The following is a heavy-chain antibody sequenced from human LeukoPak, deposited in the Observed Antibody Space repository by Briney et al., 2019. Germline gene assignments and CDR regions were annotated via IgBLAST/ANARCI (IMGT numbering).Heavy chain of an antibody. V-gene: IGHV4-39*01. CDR1: GGSISSSSYY. CDR2: IYYSGST. D-gene: IGHD3-3*01. Sequence: SETLSLTCTVSGGSISSSSYYWGWIRQPPGKGLEWIGSIYYSGSTYYNPSLKSRVTISVDTSKNQFSLKLSSVTAADTAVYYCARLLEWLLFVLNGDAFDIWGQGTMVTVSS. CDR3: ARLLEWLLFVLNGDAFDI. J-gene: IGHJ3*02.